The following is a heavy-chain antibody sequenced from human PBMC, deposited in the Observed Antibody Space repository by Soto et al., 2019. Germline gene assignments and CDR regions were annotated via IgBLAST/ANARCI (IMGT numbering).Heavy chain of an antibody. J-gene: IGHJ4*02. Sequence: GGSLRLSCAASGFTFGNFAMSWVRQAPGRGLEWVSGISASGRDTHYADSVKDRFTVSRDNSKNTLYLHINSLRAEDTAIYYCAKGKTSGWYYFDLWGQGTLVTVSS. CDR1: GFTFGNFA. CDR3: AKGKTSGWYYFDL. CDR2: ISASGRDT. D-gene: IGHD6-19*01. V-gene: IGHV3-23*01.